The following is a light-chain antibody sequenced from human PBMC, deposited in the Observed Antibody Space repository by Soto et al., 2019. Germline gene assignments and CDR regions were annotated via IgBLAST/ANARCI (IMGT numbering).Light chain of an antibody. CDR2: AAS. J-gene: IGKJ1*01. Sequence: DIQMTQSPSSLSASVGDRVTITCRASRSVSNYLNWYQQKPGKAPKLLIYAASSLQSGVPSRFSGSTSGTDFTLTTRSLQPEDFATYYCQQSHSIPLTFGQGTKVDIK. CDR1: RSVSNY. V-gene: IGKV1-39*01. CDR3: QQSHSIPLT.